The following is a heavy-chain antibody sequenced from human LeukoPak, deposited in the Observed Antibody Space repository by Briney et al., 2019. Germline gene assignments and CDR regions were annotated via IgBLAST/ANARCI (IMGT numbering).Heavy chain of an antibody. CDR2: IYYSGST. CDR1: GGSISSSSYY. CDR3: ASHYDILTYYFDY. J-gene: IGHJ4*02. D-gene: IGHD3-9*01. V-gene: IGHV4-39*01. Sequence: PSETLSLTCTVSGGSISSSSYYWGWIRQPPGKGLEWIGSIYYSGSTYYNPSLKSRVTISVDTSKNQFSLKLSSVTVADTAVYYCASHYDILTYYFDYWGQGTLVTVSS.